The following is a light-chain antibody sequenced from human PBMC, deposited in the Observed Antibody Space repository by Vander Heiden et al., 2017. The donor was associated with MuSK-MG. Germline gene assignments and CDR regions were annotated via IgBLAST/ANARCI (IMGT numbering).Light chain of an antibody. V-gene: IGKV1-5*03. CDR3: QQYNTYSWT. Sequence: DIQMTQSPSTLSASVGDRVTITCRASQSINNWLAWYQQKPGKAPKLLIYKASTLQSWVPSRFSGSGSATEFTLTISSLQPDDFATYYCQQYNTYSWTFGQGTKVDIK. CDR2: KAS. J-gene: IGKJ1*01. CDR1: QSINNW.